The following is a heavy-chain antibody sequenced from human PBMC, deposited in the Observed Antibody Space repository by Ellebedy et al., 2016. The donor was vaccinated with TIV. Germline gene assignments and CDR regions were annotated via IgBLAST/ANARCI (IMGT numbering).Heavy chain of an antibody. CDR1: GGSISGGGHY. D-gene: IGHD3-10*01. Sequence: LRLSXSVSGGSISGGGHYWNWIRQYPGKGLEWIGYIYNTANTDYSPSLKSRVTISLDTSKNQLSLNLTSVTSADTAVYYCARAVRGAFMFDPWGQGALVTVSS. CDR3: ARAVRGAFMFDP. V-gene: IGHV4-31*03. J-gene: IGHJ5*02. CDR2: IYNTANT.